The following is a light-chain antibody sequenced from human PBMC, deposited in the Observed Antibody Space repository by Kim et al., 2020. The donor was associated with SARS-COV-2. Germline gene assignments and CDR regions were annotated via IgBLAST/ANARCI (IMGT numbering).Light chain of an antibody. Sequence: SYELTQQPSVSVAPGKTARITCGGNYIGSKTVHWYQQKPGQAPVLVMYYDHDRPSGIPERFSGSNSGNTATLTISRVEAGDEVDYYCQVWDRSNDLVFGGGTQLTVL. V-gene: IGLV3-21*04. CDR2: YDH. CDR1: YIGSKT. CDR3: QVWDRSNDLV. J-gene: IGLJ3*02.